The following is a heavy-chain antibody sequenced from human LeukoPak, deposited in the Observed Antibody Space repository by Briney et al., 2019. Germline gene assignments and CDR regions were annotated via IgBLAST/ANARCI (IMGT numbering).Heavy chain of an antibody. CDR3: ARSRPGTEAGQPNFDY. Sequence: GGSLRLSCAASGFTFSTYSMSWVRQAPGKGLEWVSYISSISSIIYYADSVKGRFTISRDNAMSSLYLQMNSLRAEDTAVYYCARSRPGTEAGQPNFDYWGQGTLVTVSS. D-gene: IGHD6-13*01. CDR1: GFTFSTYS. V-gene: IGHV3-48*01. CDR2: ISSISSII. J-gene: IGHJ4*02.